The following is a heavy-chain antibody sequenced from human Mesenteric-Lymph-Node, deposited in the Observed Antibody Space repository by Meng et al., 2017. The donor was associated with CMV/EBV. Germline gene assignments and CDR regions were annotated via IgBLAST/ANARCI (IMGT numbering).Heavy chain of an antibody. CDR2: IYSAGTT. D-gene: IGHD1-1*01. CDR1: GFTVNNNY. V-gene: IGHV3-66*01. Sequence: GGSLRLSCAASGFTVNNNYMTWVRQAPGRGLECVGIIYSAGTTYYADSVKGRFTISRDNAKNSLYLQMNSLRAEDTAVYYCARERRGGTGSASYYGMDVWGQGTTVTVSS. CDR3: ARERRGGTGSASYYGMDV. J-gene: IGHJ6*02.